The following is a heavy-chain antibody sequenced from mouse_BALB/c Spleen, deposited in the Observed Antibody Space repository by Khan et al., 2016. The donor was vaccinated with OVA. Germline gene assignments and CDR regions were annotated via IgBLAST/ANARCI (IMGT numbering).Heavy chain of an antibody. CDR1: GYTFTTYT. CDR2: IIPSTDYP. V-gene: IGHV1-4*01. J-gene: IGHJ3*01. Sequence: QVHVKQSGAELARPGASVKMSCKASGYTFTTYTIHWVKQRPGQGLEWIGYIIPSTDYPNYNQKFKEKATLTADKSSTTAYMQLRSLTSEDYAVYYGTREGAYYRSDGWFAYWGQGTLVTVSA. D-gene: IGHD2-14*01. CDR3: TREGAYYRSDGWFAY.